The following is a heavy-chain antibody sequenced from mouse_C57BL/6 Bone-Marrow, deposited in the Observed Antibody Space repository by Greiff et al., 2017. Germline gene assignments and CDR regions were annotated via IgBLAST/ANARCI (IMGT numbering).Heavy chain of an antibody. V-gene: IGHV1-64*01. D-gene: IGHD2-5*01. CDR3: ARSYYSNYHYYAMDY. J-gene: IGHJ4*01. CDR2: IHPNSGST. Sequence: QVQLQQSGAELVKPGASVKLSCKASGYTFTSYWMHWVKQRPGQGLEWIGMIHPNSGSTNYNEKFKSKATLTVDKSSSTAYMQLSSLTSEDSAVYYCARSYYSNYHYYAMDYWGQGTSVTVSS. CDR1: GYTFTSYW.